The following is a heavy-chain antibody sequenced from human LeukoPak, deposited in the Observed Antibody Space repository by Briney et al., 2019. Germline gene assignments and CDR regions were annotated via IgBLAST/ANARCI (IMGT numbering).Heavy chain of an antibody. D-gene: IGHD2-2*01. V-gene: IGHV4-4*09. Sequence: RSSETLSLTCTVSGSISGYYWSWIRQPPGKGLEWIGYIYTSGSTNYNPSLESRVTISVDTSKNQLSLDLSSVTAADTAVYYCARQKCTSASCLTKNAFDIWGQGTMVTASS. J-gene: IGHJ3*02. CDR2: IYTSGST. CDR1: GSISGYY. CDR3: ARQKCTSASCLTKNAFDI.